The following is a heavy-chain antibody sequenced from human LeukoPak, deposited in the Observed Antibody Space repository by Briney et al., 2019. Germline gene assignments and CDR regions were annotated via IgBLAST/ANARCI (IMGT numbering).Heavy chain of an antibody. CDR3: ARDRLMDV. CDR2: IYYSGST. CDR1: GFSISSGGYY. D-gene: IGHD6-6*01. V-gene: IGHV4-31*03. Sequence: SQTLSLTCTVSGFSISSGGYYWSWLRQHPGKGLEWIGYIYYSGSTYYNPSLKSRVTISVDTSKNQFSLKLSSVTAADTAVYYCARDRLMDVWGQGTTVTVSS. J-gene: IGHJ6*02.